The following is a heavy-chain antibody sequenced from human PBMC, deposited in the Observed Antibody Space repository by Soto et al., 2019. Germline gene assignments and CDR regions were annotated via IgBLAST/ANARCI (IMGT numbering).Heavy chain of an antibody. CDR1: GGTFSSYA. D-gene: IGHD2-15*01. V-gene: IGHV1-69*06. CDR2: IIPTFGTA. CDR3: ASGVTPHCSGGSCYSWAFDI. Sequence: SVKVSCKASGGTFSSYAISWVRQAPGQGLEWMGGIIPTFGTANYAQKFQGRVTITADKSTSTAYMELSSLRSEDTAVYYCASGVTPHCSGGSCYSWAFDIWGQGTMVTVSS. J-gene: IGHJ3*02.